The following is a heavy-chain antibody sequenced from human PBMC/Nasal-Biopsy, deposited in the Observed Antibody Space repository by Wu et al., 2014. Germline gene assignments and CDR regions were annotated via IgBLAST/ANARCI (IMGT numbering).Heavy chain of an antibody. CDR3: ASGIGKYYRPFDY. V-gene: IGHV1-18*01. J-gene: IGHJ4*02. CDR2: ISAYNSDT. D-gene: IGHD2/OR15-2a*01. CDR1: GYTFTNFG. Sequence: VKVSCKASGYTFTNFGINWVRQAPGQGLEWMGWISAYNSDTNYAQKFQGRVTVTIDTSTTTVYMELTSLRSDDTAVYYCASGIGKYYRPFDYWGQGTLVTVSS.